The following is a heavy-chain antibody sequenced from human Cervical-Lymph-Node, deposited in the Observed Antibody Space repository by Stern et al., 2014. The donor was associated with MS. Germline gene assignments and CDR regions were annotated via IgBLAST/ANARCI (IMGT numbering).Heavy chain of an antibody. Sequence: VQLVESGAEVKKPGASVKVSCKASGYTFPSYGISWGRQAPGQGLESTGWISAYHGTTNYAQQLPGRVTMTTEPHPRQTYMELRSLRSDDTAVYYGARADSSSWYLPGMDVWGQGTTVTVSS. CDR1: GYTFPSYG. CDR3: ARADSSSWYLPGMDV. J-gene: IGHJ6*02. D-gene: IGHD6-13*01. V-gene: IGHV1-18*04. CDR2: ISAYHGTT.